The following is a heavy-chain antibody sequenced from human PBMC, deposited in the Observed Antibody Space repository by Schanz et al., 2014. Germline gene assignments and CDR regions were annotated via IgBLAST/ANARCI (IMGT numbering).Heavy chain of an antibody. CDR1: GHMFDTYG. CDR2: ISTYNGHT. V-gene: IGHV1-18*04. Sequence: QVRLVQSGAEAREPGASVKVSCKATGHMFDTYGFAWVRQAPGQGLEWMGWISTYNGHTRYGQKFQDRLSLTTDTDTATAHVELRSLRTDDTAVYYCARAPTRMNMFRGVTYFFDYWGQGTLVTVSS. D-gene: IGHD3-10*01. CDR3: ARAPTRMNMFRGVTYFFDY. J-gene: IGHJ4*02.